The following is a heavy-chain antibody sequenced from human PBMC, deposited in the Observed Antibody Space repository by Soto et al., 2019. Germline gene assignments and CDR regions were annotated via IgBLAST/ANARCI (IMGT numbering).Heavy chain of an antibody. CDR1: GGSFSGYY. J-gene: IGHJ6*03. V-gene: IGHV4-34*01. Sequence: SETLSLTCAVYGGSFSGYYWSWIRQPPGKGLEWIGEIYYSGSTNYNPSLKSRVTISVDTSKNQFSLKLSSVTAADTAVYYCARSQLIYDFWSGYPESYYYYYMDVWGKGTTVTVSS. CDR2: IYYSGST. CDR3: ARSQLIYDFWSGYPESYYYYYMDV. D-gene: IGHD3-3*01.